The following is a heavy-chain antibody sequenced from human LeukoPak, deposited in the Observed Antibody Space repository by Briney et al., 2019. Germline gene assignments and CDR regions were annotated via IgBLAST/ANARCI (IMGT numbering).Heavy chain of an antibody. V-gene: IGHV3-23*01. D-gene: IGHD3-22*01. CDR1: GFTFSSYA. CDR2: ISGSGGST. Sequence: GGSLRLSCAASGFTFSSYAMSWVRQAPGKGLGWVSAISGSGGSTYYADSVKGRFTISRDNSKNTLYLQMYSLRAEDTAVYYCAKDRLPYYDSSGYWGQGTLVTVSS. CDR3: AKDRLPYYDSSGY. J-gene: IGHJ4*02.